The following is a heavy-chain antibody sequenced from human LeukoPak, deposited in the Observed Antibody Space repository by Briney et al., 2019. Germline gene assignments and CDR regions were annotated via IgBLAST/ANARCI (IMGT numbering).Heavy chain of an antibody. CDR1: GGSISNTDYY. Sequence: SETLSLTCTVSGGSISNTDYYWSWLRQPPGKGLEWIGYIFYNGDTYYNPPLKSRVTISVDTSKNQFSLRLSSVTAADTALYYCARVGSSSSMYWIDPWGQGTLVTVSS. CDR3: ARVGSSSSMYWIDP. J-gene: IGHJ5*02. D-gene: IGHD6-6*01. CDR2: IFYNGDT. V-gene: IGHV4-30-4*08.